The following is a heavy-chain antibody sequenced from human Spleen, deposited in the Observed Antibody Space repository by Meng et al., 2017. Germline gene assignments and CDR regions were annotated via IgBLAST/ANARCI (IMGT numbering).Heavy chain of an antibody. CDR1: GFTFSTYN. D-gene: IGHD3-10*01. J-gene: IGHJ3*02. Sequence: GESLKISCAASGFTFSTYNMNWVRQAPGKGLEWVSSITSGSAYMFYTDSVKGRFTISRDNAKNSLYLQMNSLRTEDTALYYCARDFRFYNSGNYQDAFDIWGQGTMVTFSS. V-gene: IGHV3-21*01. CDR2: ITSGSAYM. CDR3: ARDFRFYNSGNYQDAFDI.